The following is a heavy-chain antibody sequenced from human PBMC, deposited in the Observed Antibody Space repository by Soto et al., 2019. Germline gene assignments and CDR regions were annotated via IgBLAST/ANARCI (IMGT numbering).Heavy chain of an antibody. V-gene: IGHV1-3*01. J-gene: IGHJ5*02. CDR1: GYGITRYA. Sequence: LVNVDWKTAGYGITRYAMRWGRQAPGQRLEWMGWINAGNGNTKYSQKFQGRVTITGDTSASTAYMELSSLRSEDTAVYYCAREEVVAALDPWGQGTLVIVFS. D-gene: IGHD2-15*01. CDR2: INAGNGNT. CDR3: AREEVVAALDP.